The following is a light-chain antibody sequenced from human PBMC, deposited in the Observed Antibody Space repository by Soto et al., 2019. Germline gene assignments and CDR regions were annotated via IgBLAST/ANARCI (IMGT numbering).Light chain of an antibody. CDR3: CSYAVSYTYV. CDR1: SSDVGGYNY. V-gene: IGLV2-11*01. J-gene: IGLJ1*01. CDR2: DVS. Sequence: QSVLTQPRSVSGSPGQSVTISCTGSSSDVGGYNYVPWYQQHPGKAPKLMIYDVSKRPSGVPDRFSGSKSGNTASLTISGLQAEDEADYYGCSYAVSYTYVFGTGTKVTVL.